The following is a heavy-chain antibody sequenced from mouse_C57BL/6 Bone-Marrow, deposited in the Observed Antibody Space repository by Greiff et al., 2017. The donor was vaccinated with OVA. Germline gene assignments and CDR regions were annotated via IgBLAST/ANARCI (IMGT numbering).Heavy chain of an antibody. CDR1: EYAFPSHD. D-gene: IGHD2-5*01. CDR2: INSDGGST. J-gene: IGHJ1*03. Sequence: DVKLVESGGGLVQPGESLKLSCESNEYAFPSHDMSWVRKTPEKRLELVAAINSDGGSTYYPDTMERRFIISRDNTKKTLYLQMSSLRSEDTALYYCARLNSNRYFDVWGTGTTVTVSS. V-gene: IGHV5-2*01. CDR3: ARLNSNRYFDV.